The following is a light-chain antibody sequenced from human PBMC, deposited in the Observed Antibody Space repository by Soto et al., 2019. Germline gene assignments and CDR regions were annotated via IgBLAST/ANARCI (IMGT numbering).Light chain of an antibody. V-gene: IGKV2-30*02. CDR3: LQGTPWPRS. CDR1: QSLVHSDGNTY. CDR2: KVS. Sequence: DVVVTQSPLSLPVIFGQPASISCRSSQSLVHSDGNTYLNWFQQRPGQSPRRLIYKVSERDSGVTDRFSGSGSGTTFPLKISRVEAEDVGVYFCLQGTPWPRSFGEGTKVETK. J-gene: IGKJ4*01.